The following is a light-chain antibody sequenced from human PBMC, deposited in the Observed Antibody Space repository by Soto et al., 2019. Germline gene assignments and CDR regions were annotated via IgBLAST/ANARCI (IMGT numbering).Light chain of an antibody. V-gene: IGKV1-5*01. CDR1: QSVSGR. Sequence: DLQMPPSPSTLSASQGDRVTLTCRASQSVSGRLAWLQQKPGKAPRLVIYATFSRASGVPTRISGSGSGTEFTLTISSLQSEDFAAYYCQHYNSYPRTFGQGTKVDIK. CDR3: QHYNSYPRT. J-gene: IGKJ1*01. CDR2: ATF.